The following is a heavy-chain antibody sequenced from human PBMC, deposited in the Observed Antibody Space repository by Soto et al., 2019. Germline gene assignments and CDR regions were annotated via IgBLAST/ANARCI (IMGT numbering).Heavy chain of an antibody. CDR2: INHSGST. CDR3: ARAGAIHYYYYGMDV. Sequence: QVQLQQWGAGLLKPSETLSLTCAVYGGSFSGYYWSWIRQPPGKGLEWIGEINHSGSTNYNPSLKSRVTISVDTSKNPFSLKLSSVTAADTAVYYCARAGAIHYYYYGMDVWGQGTTVTVSS. D-gene: IGHD1-1*01. CDR1: GGSFSGYY. J-gene: IGHJ6*02. V-gene: IGHV4-34*01.